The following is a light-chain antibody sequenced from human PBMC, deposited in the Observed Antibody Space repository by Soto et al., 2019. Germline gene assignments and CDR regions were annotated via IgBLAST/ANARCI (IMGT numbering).Light chain of an antibody. CDR1: QILVYSDGNTY. Sequence: DVVMTQSPLSLTVTLGQPASISCRSSQILVYSDGNTYLNWCQQRPGQSPRRLIYKVSNRDAGVQDRFSGSGSGTDFTRKIRRVEAADVGVYYGMQGTHWPLTVGGGTKVEIK. CDR3: MQGTHWPLT. CDR2: KVS. J-gene: IGKJ4*01. V-gene: IGKV2-30*01.